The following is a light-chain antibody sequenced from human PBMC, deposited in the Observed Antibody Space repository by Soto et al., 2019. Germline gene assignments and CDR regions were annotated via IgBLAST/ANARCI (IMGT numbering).Light chain of an antibody. CDR1: QGIRNY. J-gene: IGKJ1*01. CDR3: QQYKSDPPWT. Sequence: DIQMTQSPSSLSASVGDRVTITCRASQGIRNYLAWYQQKPGKVPKLLIYTASTLQSGVPSRFSGSGSGTDFTLTISSLQPEDVATYYCQQYKSDPPWTFGQGTKVEIK. V-gene: IGKV1-27*01. CDR2: TAS.